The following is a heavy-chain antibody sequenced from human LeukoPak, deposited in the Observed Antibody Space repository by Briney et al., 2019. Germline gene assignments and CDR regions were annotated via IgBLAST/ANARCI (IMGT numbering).Heavy chain of an antibody. CDR2: ITNNGSTI. D-gene: IGHD6-19*01. CDR1: GFTFSTYA. CDR3: ARGQWLAYYYHGMDV. Sequence: PGGSLRLSCAASGFTFSTYAMNWVRQAPGKRLEWVSYITNNGSTIYYADSVKGRFTISRDKAENSLYLQMNSLRAEDTAIYYCARGQWLAYYYHGMDVWGQGTTVTVSS. J-gene: IGHJ6*02. V-gene: IGHV3-48*03.